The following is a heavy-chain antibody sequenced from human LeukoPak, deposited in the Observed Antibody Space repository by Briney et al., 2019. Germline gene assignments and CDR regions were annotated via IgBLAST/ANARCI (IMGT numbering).Heavy chain of an antibody. V-gene: IGHV1-8*01. J-gene: IGHJ4*02. CDR3: ARGPGCVSTSCPYHSDY. Sequence: ASVKVSCKASGYTFTNYDNNRLRQASGQGLDWMGWMNPNSGNTGYAQKFQGRVTMTRNTSISTAYMEVSSLSSEDTAVYYCARGPGCVSTSCPYHSDYWGQGTLVTVSS. CDR1: GYTFTNYD. D-gene: IGHD2-2*01. CDR2: MNPNSGNT.